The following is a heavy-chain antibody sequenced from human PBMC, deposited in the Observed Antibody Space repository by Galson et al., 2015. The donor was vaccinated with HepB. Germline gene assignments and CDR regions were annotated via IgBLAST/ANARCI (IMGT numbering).Heavy chain of an antibody. CDR2: ISYDGNNK. CDR1: GFTFNNYT. J-gene: IGHJ6*02. CDR3: ARDVAPAMGPQDVYGLDV. Sequence: SLRLSCAASGFTFNNYTMHWVRQAPGKGLEWVAVISYDGNNKYSADSVKGRFTISRDNSKNTLYLQMNSLRVEDAAVYYCARDVAPAMGPQDVYGLDVWGRGTTVTVSS. D-gene: IGHD5-18*01. V-gene: IGHV3-30*04.